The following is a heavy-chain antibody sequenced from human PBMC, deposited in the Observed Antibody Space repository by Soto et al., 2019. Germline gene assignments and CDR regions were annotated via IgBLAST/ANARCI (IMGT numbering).Heavy chain of an antibody. CDR2: INAYVGET. J-gene: IGHJ4*02. Sequence: QVQLVQSGAEVKKPGASVKVSCKASGYSFTHYGITWVRQAPGQGLEWTGWINAYVGETKSAQKYEGRVTVTMDTSTNTAYLGHRSLRSDDTAVYYCARGDGDTLDYWGQGTLVRVSA. CDR1: GYSFTHYG. CDR3: ARGDGDTLDY. V-gene: IGHV1-18*01.